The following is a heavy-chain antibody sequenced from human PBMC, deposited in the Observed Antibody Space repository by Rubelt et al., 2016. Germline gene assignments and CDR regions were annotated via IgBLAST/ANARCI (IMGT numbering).Heavy chain of an antibody. V-gene: IGHV1-2*02. CDR3: ARGNSGYDYGLDY. CDR1: GYTFTGYY. Sequence: QVQLVQSGAEVKKPGASVKVSCKASGYTFTGYYMHWVRQAPGQGLEWMGWINPTSGGTNYSQNFQGRVTMTRGTSVSTAYMELGRRTSDDTAVYYCARGNSGYDYGLDYWGQGTLVTVSS. D-gene: IGHD5-12*01. CDR2: INPTSGGT. J-gene: IGHJ4*02.